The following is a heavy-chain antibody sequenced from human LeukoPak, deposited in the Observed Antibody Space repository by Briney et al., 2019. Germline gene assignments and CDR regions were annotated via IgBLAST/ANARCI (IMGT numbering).Heavy chain of an antibody. J-gene: IGHJ1*01. CDR3: ATSRLGVMASDFQH. D-gene: IGHD3-16*01. Sequence: PGGSLRLSCAASGVTVSSNYMSWVRQAPGKGLEWVSVIYSDGWTFYADSVKGRFTISRDNSKKTVYLQMNSLRADDTAVYYCATSRLGVMASDFQHWGQGTLVTVSS. CDR2: IYSDGWT. CDR1: GVTVSSNY. V-gene: IGHV3-66*01.